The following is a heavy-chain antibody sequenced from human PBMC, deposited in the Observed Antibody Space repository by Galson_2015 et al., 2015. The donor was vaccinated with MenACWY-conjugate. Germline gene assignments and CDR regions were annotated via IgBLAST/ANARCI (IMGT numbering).Heavy chain of an antibody. Sequence: SLRLSCAASGFTFSSYSMNWVRQAPGKGLEWVSYINIGSSPIYYADSVKGRFTISRDNAKNSLYLQMNSLRAEDTAVYYCAGSMYYYDSSRFDPRGQGTLVTVSS. D-gene: IGHD3-22*01. J-gene: IGHJ5*02. CDR1: GFTFSSYS. V-gene: IGHV3-48*04. CDR2: INIGSSPI. CDR3: AGSMYYYDSSRFDP.